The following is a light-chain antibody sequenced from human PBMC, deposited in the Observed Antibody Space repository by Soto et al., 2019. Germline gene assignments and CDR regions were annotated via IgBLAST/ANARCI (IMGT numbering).Light chain of an antibody. Sequence: EIVRTQSPATLSVSPGERATLACRASQSSSSNLAWYQQKPGQAPRLLIYGPSTRATAIPATFSGSGSGTDFTRTISILQSEDLAVDYIQQYNNLQFTFGPGNKVDI. J-gene: IGKJ3*01. CDR1: QSSSSN. CDR3: QQYNNLQFT. CDR2: GPS. V-gene: IGKV3-15*01.